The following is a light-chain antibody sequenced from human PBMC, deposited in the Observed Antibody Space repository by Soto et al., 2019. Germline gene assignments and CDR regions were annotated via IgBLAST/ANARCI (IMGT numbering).Light chain of an antibody. Sequence: EIVLTQSPCTLSLSPGDRATISCRASQSVSSSYLAWYQQKPGQAPRLLIYGASSRSTGIPDRFSGSGSGTDVTLTISRLEPEDVAVYYCQQYGSSHPWTFGQGTKVEIK. J-gene: IGKJ1*01. V-gene: IGKV3-20*01. CDR1: QSVSSSY. CDR3: QQYGSSHPWT. CDR2: GAS.